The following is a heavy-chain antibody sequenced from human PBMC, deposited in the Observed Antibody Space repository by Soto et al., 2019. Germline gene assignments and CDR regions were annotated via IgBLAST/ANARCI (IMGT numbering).Heavy chain of an antibody. V-gene: IGHV3-15*07. Sequence: PGGSLRLACAASGFTFSNAWMNWVRQAPGKGLEWVGRIKSKTDGGTTDYAAPVKGRFTISRDDSKNTLYLQMNSLKTEDTAVYYCTTDLITGGIAARNDFEYWGQGTLVTVSS. CDR1: GFTFSNAW. CDR3: TTDLITGGIAARNDFEY. D-gene: IGHD6-6*01. J-gene: IGHJ4*02. CDR2: IKSKTDGGTT.